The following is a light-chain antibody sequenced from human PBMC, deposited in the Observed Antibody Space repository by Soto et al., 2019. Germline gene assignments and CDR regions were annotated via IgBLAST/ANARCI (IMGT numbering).Light chain of an antibody. CDR2: DVS. CDR3: CSYAGSYTSWV. Sequence: QSALTQPRSVSGSPGQSVTISCTGTSSDVGGYNYVSWYQQHPGKAPKLMIYDVSKRPSGVPDRFSGSKSGNTASLTISGLQAEDKADYYCCSYAGSYTSWVFGGGTKLTVL. J-gene: IGLJ3*02. CDR1: SSDVGGYNY. V-gene: IGLV2-11*01.